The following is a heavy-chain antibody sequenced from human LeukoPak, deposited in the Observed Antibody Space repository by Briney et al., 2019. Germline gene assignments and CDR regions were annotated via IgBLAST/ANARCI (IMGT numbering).Heavy chain of an antibody. CDR2: ISSGSSYI. D-gene: IGHD2-21*02. V-gene: IGHV3-21*01. J-gene: IGHJ3*02. CDR3: ARDLAPPYCGGDCYPTSYAFDI. Sequence: GGSLRLSYAASGFTVSSNYMSWVRQAPGKGLEWVSSISSGSSYIYYADSMKGRFTISRDNAKNSLYLQMNRLRAEDTAVYYCARDLAPPYCGGDCYPTSYAFDIWGQGTMVTVSS. CDR1: GFTVSSNY.